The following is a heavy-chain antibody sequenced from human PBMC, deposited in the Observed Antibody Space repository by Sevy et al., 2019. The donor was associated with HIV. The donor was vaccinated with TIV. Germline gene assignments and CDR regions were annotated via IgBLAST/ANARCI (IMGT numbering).Heavy chain of an antibody. CDR2: MKQDGSEK. V-gene: IGHV3-7*01. D-gene: IGHD5-18*01. CDR3: ERGGGGGFSYRLDT. J-gene: IGHJ5*02. Sequence: ASVKVSCAASGFTFSAYWMSWVRQAPGKGLEWVATMKQDGSEKYYVDSVKGRLTISRDNAKNSLYLQVNSLRAEDTAVYYWERGGGGGFSYRLDTWGQGTLVTVSS. CDR1: GFTFSAYW.